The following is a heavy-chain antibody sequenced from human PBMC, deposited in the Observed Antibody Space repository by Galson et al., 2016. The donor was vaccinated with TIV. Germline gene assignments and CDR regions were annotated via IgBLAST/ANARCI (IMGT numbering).Heavy chain of an antibody. V-gene: IGHV3-74*01. CDR1: GFIFSTYW. J-gene: IGHJ5*02. CDR2: INRDGSNT. Sequence: SLRLSCAGSGFIFSTYWMHWVRQVPGKGLLWVSHINRDGSNTSYADSVKGRFTISRDNAKNMVYLQMNSLSGEDTAVYYCARMNYDFWSGSNPGWWFDPWGQGTRVTVSS. CDR3: ARMNYDFWSGSNPGWWFDP. D-gene: IGHD3-3*01.